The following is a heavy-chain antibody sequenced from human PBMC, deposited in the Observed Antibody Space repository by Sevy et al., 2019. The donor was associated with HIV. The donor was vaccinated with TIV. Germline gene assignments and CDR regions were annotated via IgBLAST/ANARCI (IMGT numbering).Heavy chain of an antibody. CDR3: ARVAVAHGMDV. J-gene: IGHJ6*02. Sequence: GESLKISCAASGFTFSSYWMSWVRQAPGKGLEWVANIKQDGSEKYYVDSVKGRFTISRDNAKNSLYLQMNSLRAEDTAVYYCARVAVAHGMDVWGQGPTVTVSS. CDR2: IKQDGSEK. D-gene: IGHD5-12*01. CDR1: GFTFSSYW. V-gene: IGHV3-7*01.